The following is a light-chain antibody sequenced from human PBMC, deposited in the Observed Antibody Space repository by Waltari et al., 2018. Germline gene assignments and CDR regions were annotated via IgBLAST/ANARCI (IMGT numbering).Light chain of an antibody. CDR1: SSDVGGYNY. Sequence: QSALTQPASVSGSPGQSITISCTGTSSDVGGYNYVSRYQQHPGKVPNLLIFDVSNRPSGVSNRFSGSKSGNTASLTISGLQAEDESDYYCCSFTSRSTWVFGGGTKLTVL. V-gene: IGLV2-14*01. J-gene: IGLJ3*02. CDR2: DVS. CDR3: CSFTSRSTWV.